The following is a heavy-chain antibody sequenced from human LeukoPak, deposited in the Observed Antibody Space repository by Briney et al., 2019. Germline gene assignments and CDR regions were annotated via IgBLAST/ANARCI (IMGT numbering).Heavy chain of an antibody. CDR2: IYYSGST. J-gene: IGHJ4*02. CDR1: GGSISSYY. V-gene: IGHV4-59*01. D-gene: IGHD3-22*01. Sequence: PSETLSLTCTVSGGSISSYYWSWIRQPPGKGLEWIGYIYYSGSTNYNPSLKSRVTISVDTSKNQFSLKLSSVTAADTAVYYCARDNLLNYYDSSGYYPVDYWGQGTLVTVSS. CDR3: ARDNLLNYYDSSGYYPVDY.